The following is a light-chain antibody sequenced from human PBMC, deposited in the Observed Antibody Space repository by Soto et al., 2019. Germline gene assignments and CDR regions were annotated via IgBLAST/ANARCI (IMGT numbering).Light chain of an antibody. J-gene: IGLJ2*01. Sequence: QSALTQPASVSGSPGQSITISCTGTSSDVGSYNLVSWYQQHPGKAPKLMIYEGSKRPSGVSNRFSGSKSGNTASLPISGLQAEDEADYHCCSYAGSSVVFGGGTKLTVL. CDR1: SSDVGSYNL. CDR2: EGS. V-gene: IGLV2-23*01. CDR3: CSYAGSSVV.